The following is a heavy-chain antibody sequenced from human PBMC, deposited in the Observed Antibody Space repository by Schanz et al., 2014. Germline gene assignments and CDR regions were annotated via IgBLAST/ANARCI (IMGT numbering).Heavy chain of an antibody. D-gene: IGHD4-4*01. CDR3: ARRDNYLSAFDI. V-gene: IGHV4-39*01. Sequence: QVQLQESGPGLVKPSETLSLTCTVSGGSISSSNYYWGWIRQPPGKGLEWIGSIYYSGNTYYNPSRKSRVSIPVETSKNQVSLKLPSVTAADTAVFYCARRDNYLSAFDIWGQGTMVTVSS. J-gene: IGHJ3*02. CDR1: GGSISSSNYY. CDR2: IYYSGNT.